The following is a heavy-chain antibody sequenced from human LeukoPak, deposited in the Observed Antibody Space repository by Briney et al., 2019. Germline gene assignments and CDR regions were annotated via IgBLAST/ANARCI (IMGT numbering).Heavy chain of an antibody. D-gene: IGHD3-16*01. CDR2: INTDTRGT. Sequence: PGGSLTLSCAASGFTFTDYWMHWARHAPGKGLVWVSIINTDTRGTYYADSVKGRFTISRDNAKNTLYLQMNSLRAEDTAVHYCARAGAYHFDNWGQGTLVTVSS. CDR1: GFTFTDYW. CDR3: ARAGAYHFDN. J-gene: IGHJ4*02. V-gene: IGHV3-74*01.